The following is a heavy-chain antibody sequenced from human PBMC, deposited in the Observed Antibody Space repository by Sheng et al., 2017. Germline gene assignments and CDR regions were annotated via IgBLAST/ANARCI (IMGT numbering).Heavy chain of an antibody. CDR2: ISAYNGNT. V-gene: IGHV1-18*01. D-gene: IGHD5-12*01. Sequence: QVQLVQSGAEVKKPGASVKVSCKASGYTFTSYGISWVRQAPGQGLEWMGWISAYNGNTNYAQKLQGRVTMTTDTSTSTAYMELRSLRSDDTAVYYCARGVSGYDYFDPLYYYGMDVWGQGTTVTVSS. CDR1: GYTFTSYG. CDR3: ARGVSGYDYFDPLYYYGMDV. J-gene: IGHJ6*02.